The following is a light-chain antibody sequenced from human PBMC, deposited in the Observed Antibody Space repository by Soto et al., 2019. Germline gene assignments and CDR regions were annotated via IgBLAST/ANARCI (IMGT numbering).Light chain of an antibody. J-gene: IGLJ2*01. CDR1: SSNIGAGFD. CDR2: AST. CDR3: QSYDTGLTGHVL. V-gene: IGLV1-40*01. Sequence: QSVLTQPPSVSGAPGQRVTISCSGNSSNIGAGFDVHWYQQLPGAAPKLLIYASTNRPSGVPDRFSGSKSDTSASLAITGPQIDDDADYYCQSYDTGLTGHVLFGAGTKVTVL.